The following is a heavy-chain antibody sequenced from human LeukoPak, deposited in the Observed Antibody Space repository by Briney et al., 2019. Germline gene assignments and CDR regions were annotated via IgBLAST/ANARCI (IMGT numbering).Heavy chain of an antibody. V-gene: IGHV3-7*01. CDR1: GFTFSSHW. CDR2: INQDGGEK. J-gene: IGHJ6*03. CDR3: AKAYSSSYYYYYMDV. D-gene: IGHD6-13*01. Sequence: GGSLRLSCAASGFTFSSHWMSWVCQAPGKGLEWVAKINQDGGEKYYVDSVKGRFTISRDNAKNSLYLQMNSLRAEDTAVYYCAKAYSSSYYYYYMDVWGKGTTVTVSS.